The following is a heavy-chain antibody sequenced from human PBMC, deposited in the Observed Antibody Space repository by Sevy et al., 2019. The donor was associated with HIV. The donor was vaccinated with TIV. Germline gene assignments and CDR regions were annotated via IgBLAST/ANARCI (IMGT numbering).Heavy chain of an antibody. J-gene: IGHJ5*01. CDR1: GASITSLY. CDR3: AGENAWGRGYS. Sequence: SETLSLTCTVSGASITSLYWNWIRQPPGKGLEWIANIYYNGHINYNPSLKSRVTLSLDTSKNQFSLRLSSVTAADTAMYYCAGENAWGRGYSRGQGTLVTVSS. D-gene: IGHD1-26*01. V-gene: IGHV4-59*08. CDR2: IYYNGHI.